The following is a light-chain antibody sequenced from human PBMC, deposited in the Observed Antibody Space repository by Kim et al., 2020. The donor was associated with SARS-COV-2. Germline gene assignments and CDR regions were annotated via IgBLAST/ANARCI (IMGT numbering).Light chain of an antibody. Sequence: LSPGERATLSGRASQSIGSSYLAWYQQRAGQAPRLLIYGASSRATAIPDRFSGSGSGTDFALSNSRLDPEDFAVYYCQQYGSSPDTFGQGTKLEI. V-gene: IGKV3-20*01. CDR3: QQYGSSPDT. J-gene: IGKJ2*01. CDR1: QSIGSSY. CDR2: GAS.